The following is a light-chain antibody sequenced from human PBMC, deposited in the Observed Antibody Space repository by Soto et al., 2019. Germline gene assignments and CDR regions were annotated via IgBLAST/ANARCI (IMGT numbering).Light chain of an antibody. CDR2: GAS. CDR1: QSVSSN. V-gene: IGKV3-15*01. J-gene: IGKJ1*01. Sequence: EIVMTHSPATLSVSPGGRATLSCRASQSVSSNLAWYQQKPGQAPRLLIYGASTRATGIPARFSGSGSGTEFTLTISSLQPDDFATYYCQHYNSYSEAFGQGTKVDIK. CDR3: QHYNSYSEA.